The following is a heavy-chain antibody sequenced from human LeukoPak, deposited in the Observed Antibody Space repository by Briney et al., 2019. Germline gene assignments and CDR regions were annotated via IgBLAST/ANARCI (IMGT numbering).Heavy chain of an antibody. V-gene: IGHV4-34*01. D-gene: IGHD4-17*01. Sequence: PSETLSLTCAVYGGSFSGYYWSWIRQPPGKGLEWIGEINHSGSTNYNPSLKSRVTISVDTSKNQFSLKLSSVTAADTAVYYCARGDYGDYYPLDCWGQGTLVTVSS. CDR2: INHSGST. CDR3: ARGDYGDYYPLDC. CDR1: GGSFSGYY. J-gene: IGHJ4*02.